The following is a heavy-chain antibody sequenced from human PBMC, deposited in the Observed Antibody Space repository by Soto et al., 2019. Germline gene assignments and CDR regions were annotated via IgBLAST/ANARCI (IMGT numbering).Heavy chain of an antibody. CDR3: ARNSSPGGMDV. CDR2: ISISGDYT. CDR1: GFTFSSYA. Sequence: EVQLLESGGGLVQPGGSLRLSCAASGFTFSSYAMAWVRQAPGKGLEWVSGISISGDYTYYAGSVKGRFTISRDNSKNTVYLQMNSLRVEDTAIYFCARNSSPGGMDVWGQGTTVTVSS. V-gene: IGHV3-23*01. D-gene: IGHD6-13*01. J-gene: IGHJ6*02.